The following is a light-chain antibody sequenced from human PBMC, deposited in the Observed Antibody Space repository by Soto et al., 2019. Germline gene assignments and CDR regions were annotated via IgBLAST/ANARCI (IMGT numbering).Light chain of an antibody. CDR3: SSYTSSSTV. V-gene: IGLV2-14*03. CDR2: DVS. Sequence: QSGLTQPASVSGSPGQSITISCSGTSSDVGGYKYVSWYQQHPGKAPKLMIFDVSNRPSGVSNRFSGSKSGNTASLTISGLQADDEADYYCSSYTSSSTVFGGGTKLTVL. J-gene: IGLJ3*02. CDR1: SSDVGGYKY.